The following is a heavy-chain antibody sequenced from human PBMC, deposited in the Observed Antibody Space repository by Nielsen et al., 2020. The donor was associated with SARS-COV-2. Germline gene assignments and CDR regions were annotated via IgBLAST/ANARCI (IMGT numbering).Heavy chain of an antibody. CDR2: LSYEGSKQ. Sequence: GESLKISCAASGFSFNNYGMHWVRQAPGKGLEWVAYLSYEGSKQYYADSVQGRFTISRDFSKSTLYLQMNSLRAEDTDMYYCAKDRAIFMIYITRGGPDFWGQGTLVTVSS. V-gene: IGHV3-30*18. CDR1: GFSFNNYG. CDR3: AKDRAIFMIYITRGGPDF. J-gene: IGHJ4*02. D-gene: IGHD3/OR15-3a*01.